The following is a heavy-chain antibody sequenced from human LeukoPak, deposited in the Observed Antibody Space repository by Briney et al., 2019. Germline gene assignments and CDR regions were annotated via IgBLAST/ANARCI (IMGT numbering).Heavy chain of an antibody. V-gene: IGHV3-21*01. CDR1: GFTFSDYD. Sequence: PGGSLRLSCSASGFTFSDYDMNWVRQAPGKGLEWVSSISGLSSYTYYGESVKGRFSISRDNAKNSLYLQMNSLGAEDTATYYCGRAFPPLRTSSAGDLWGQGILVTVTS. CDR2: ISGLSSYT. CDR3: GRAFPPLRTSSAGDL. D-gene: IGHD3-16*01. J-gene: IGHJ4*02.